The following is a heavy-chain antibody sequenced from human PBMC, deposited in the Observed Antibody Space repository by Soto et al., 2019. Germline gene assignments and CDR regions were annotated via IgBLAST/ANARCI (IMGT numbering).Heavy chain of an antibody. CDR1: GFTFSDYS. CDR2: VRGKPYGGTA. J-gene: IGHJ4*02. CDR3: TRAYCTSASYIGGF. D-gene: IGHD2-2*01. V-gene: IGHV3-49*04. Sequence: GGSLRLSCTGSGFTFSDYSMNWVRQAPGKGLEWVGFVRGKPYGGTAEYAASVKCRFSISRDDSKSIDYLQMNSLKTEDTAIYFCTRAYCTSASYIGGFWGQGTVVNVSS.